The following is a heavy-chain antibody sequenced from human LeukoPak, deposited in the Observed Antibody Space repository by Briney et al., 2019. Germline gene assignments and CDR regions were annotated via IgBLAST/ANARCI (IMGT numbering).Heavy chain of an antibody. CDR3: VKGLSDDLLTGTSKY. CDR1: GFTFSSYA. V-gene: IGHV3-23*01. CDR2: ISGSGGTT. J-gene: IGHJ4*02. D-gene: IGHD3-9*01. Sequence: GGSLRLSCAASGFTFSSYAMSWVRQAPGKGLAWVSIISGSGGTTYYGDSVKGRFTISRDNSKNTLFLQMNSLRAEETAVYYCVKGLSDDLLTGTSKYWGQGTLVAVSS.